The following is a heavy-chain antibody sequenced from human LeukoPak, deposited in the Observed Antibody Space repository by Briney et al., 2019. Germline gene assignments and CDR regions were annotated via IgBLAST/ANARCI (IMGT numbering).Heavy chain of an antibody. CDR2: IDWNGGTT. D-gene: IGHD4-17*01. CDR3: ARDRRVYGDYDVFDY. V-gene: IGHV3-20*01. CDR1: GFIFDDYA. Sequence: GGSLRLSCVASGFIFDDYAMTWVRQAPGKVLEWVADIDWNGGTTAYANSVKGRFTISRDNAKNSLHLQMDGLRVEDTALYHCARDRRVYGDYDVFDYWGQGILVTVSS. J-gene: IGHJ4*02.